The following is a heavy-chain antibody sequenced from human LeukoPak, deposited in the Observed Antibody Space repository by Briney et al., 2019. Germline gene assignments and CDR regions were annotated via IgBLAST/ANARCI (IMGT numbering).Heavy chain of an antibody. CDR3: ARSVLWFGELYYFDY. CDR2: IIPILGIA. J-gene: IGHJ4*02. V-gene: IGHV1-69*04. D-gene: IGHD3-10*01. Sequence: ASVKVSCKASGGTFSSYAISWVRQAPGQGLVWMGRIIPILGIANYAQKFQGRVTITADKSTSTAYMELSSLRSEDTAVYYCARSVLWFGELYYFDYWGQGTLVTVSS. CDR1: GGTFSSYA.